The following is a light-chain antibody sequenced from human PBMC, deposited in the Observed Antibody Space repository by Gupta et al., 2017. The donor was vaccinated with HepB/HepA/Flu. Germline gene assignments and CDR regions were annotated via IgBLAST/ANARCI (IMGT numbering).Light chain of an antibody. Sequence: DIQVTQSPSSLSASVGDRVTITCRASQDIRKSLAWYEQKPGRVPKRLIYASSRLQSGVPSRFSGGGSGTEFTLTINSLQPEDFGSYYCQQHDSSPYTFGQGTKLEIK. CDR3: QQHDSSPYT. J-gene: IGKJ2*01. CDR2: ASS. CDR1: QDIRKS. V-gene: IGKV1-17*01.